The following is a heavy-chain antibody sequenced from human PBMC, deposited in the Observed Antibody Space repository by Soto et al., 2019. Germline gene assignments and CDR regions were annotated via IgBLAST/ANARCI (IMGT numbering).Heavy chain of an antibody. J-gene: IGHJ4*02. V-gene: IGHV4-34*01. CDR3: ARGGFGPVEYRHFDS. Sequence: SETLSLTCAVYGGSFSGYYWSWIRQPPGKGLEWIGEINHSGSTNYNPSLKSRVTISVDTSKNQFSLKLSSVTAADTAVYYCARGGFGPVEYRHFDSWGQGTLVTVSS. CDR2: INHSGST. CDR1: GGSFSGYY. D-gene: IGHD3-10*01.